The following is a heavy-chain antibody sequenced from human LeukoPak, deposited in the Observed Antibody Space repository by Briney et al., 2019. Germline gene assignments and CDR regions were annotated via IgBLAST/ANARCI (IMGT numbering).Heavy chain of an antibody. CDR3: ANSERSNWNYYFDY. Sequence: GGSLRLSCAAFGLTFSSHGMSWVRQTPGQGLEWVSSISTSGDGTVYADSVKGRVTISRDNSKNTLYLQMNSLRAEGTAVYSCANSERSNWNYYFDYWGQGTLVTVSS. V-gene: IGHV3-23*01. CDR2: ISTSGDGT. CDR1: GLTFSSHG. J-gene: IGHJ4*02. D-gene: IGHD1-1*01.